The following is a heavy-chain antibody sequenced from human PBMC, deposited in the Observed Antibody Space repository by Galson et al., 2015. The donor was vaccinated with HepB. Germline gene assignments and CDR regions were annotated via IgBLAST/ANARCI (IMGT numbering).Heavy chain of an antibody. V-gene: IGHV3-23*01. D-gene: IGHD6-19*01. CDR1: GFTFSSHA. J-gene: IGHJ4*03. Sequence: SLRLSCAASGFTFSSHAMSWVRQAPGKGLEWVSGISGSGGSTHCADSVRGRFTISRDNSKNTLYLQMNSLRAEDTAVYYCGKDMEWLVPIYHFDYWGRGTLLTV. CDR3: GKDMEWLVPIYHFDY. CDR2: ISGSGGST.